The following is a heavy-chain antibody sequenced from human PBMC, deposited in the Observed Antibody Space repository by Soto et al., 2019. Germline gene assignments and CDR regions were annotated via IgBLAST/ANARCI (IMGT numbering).Heavy chain of an antibody. CDR3: ARLRSGYSGYDPGAFEI. V-gene: IGHV1-2*04. Sequence: ASVKVSCKASGYTFTGYYMHWVRQAPGQGLEWMGWINPNSGGTNYAQKFQGWVTMTRDTSISTAYMELSRLRSDDTAVYYCARLRSGYSGYDPGAFEIWGQGTMVTGSS. CDR1: GYTFTGYY. D-gene: IGHD5-12*01. J-gene: IGHJ3*02. CDR2: INPNSGGT.